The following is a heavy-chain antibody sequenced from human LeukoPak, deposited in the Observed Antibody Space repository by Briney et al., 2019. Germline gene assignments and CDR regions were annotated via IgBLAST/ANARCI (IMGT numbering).Heavy chain of an antibody. D-gene: IGHD2-2*01. Sequence: SETLSLTCTVSGGSISSGGYYWSWIRQHPGKGLEWIGYIYYSGSTYYNPSLKSRVTISVDTSKNQFSLKLSSVTAADTAVYYCARRIVVVPAARGWFDPWGQGTLVTVSS. J-gene: IGHJ5*02. CDR3: ARRIVVVPAARGWFDP. V-gene: IGHV4-31*03. CDR2: IYYSGST. CDR1: GGSISSGGYY.